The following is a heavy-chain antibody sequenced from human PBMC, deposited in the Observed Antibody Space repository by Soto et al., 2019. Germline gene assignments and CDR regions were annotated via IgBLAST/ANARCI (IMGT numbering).Heavy chain of an antibody. CDR1: GGSISSSSYY. CDR2: IYYSGST. D-gene: IGHD6-13*01. V-gene: IGHV4-39*01. CDR3: ARHRRRRGIAAAGISFYYYGMDV. Sequence: SETLSLTCTVSGGSISSSSYYWGWIRQPPGKGLEWIGSIYYSGSTYYNPSLKSRVTISVDTSKNQFSLKLSSVTAADTAVYYCARHRRRRGIAAAGISFYYYGMDVWGQGTTVTVSS. J-gene: IGHJ6*02.